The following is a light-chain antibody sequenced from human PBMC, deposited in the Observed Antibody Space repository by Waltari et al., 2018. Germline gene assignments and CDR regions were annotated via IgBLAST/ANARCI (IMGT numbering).Light chain of an antibody. CDR1: QSLSSNY. J-gene: IGKJ1*01. Sequence: EIVLTQSPGTLYLSPGERATLSCRDSQSLSSNYLAWYQQKPGQAPRLLIYAASNRAAGTPDRFSGSGSGTDFTLTISRLEAEDFAVYFCQHFDRSPWTFGQGTNVEIK. CDR3: QHFDRSPWT. V-gene: IGKV3-20*01. CDR2: AAS.